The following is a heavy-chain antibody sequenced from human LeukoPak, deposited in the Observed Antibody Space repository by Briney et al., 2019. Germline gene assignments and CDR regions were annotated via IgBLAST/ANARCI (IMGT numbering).Heavy chain of an antibody. CDR1: GGSLSGYY. D-gene: IGHD3-16*01. Sequence: PSETLSLTCAVYGGSLSGYYWSWIRQPPGKGLEWIGEINHSGSTNYNPSLKSRVTISVDTSKNQFSLELSSVTAADTAVYYCARGFYDYVWGSLASWGQGTLVTVSS. V-gene: IGHV4-34*01. CDR2: INHSGST. CDR3: ARGFYDYVWGSLAS. J-gene: IGHJ5*02.